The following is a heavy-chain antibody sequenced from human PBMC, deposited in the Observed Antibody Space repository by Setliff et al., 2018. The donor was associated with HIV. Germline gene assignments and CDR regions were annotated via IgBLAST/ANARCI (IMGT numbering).Heavy chain of an antibody. CDR3: ARVFVDTAVLRVLEYYFDS. CDR2: MYYSGST. J-gene: IGHJ4*02. CDR1: NYSISSAYY. Sequence: PSETLSLTCAVSNYSISSAYYWGWIRHPPGKGLEWIGSMYYSGSTYYTPSLKSRITISLDTSKNQFSLRMRSVTAADTAVYYCARVFVDTAVLRVLEYYFDSWGRGTLVTVSS. V-gene: IGHV4-38-2*01. D-gene: IGHD5-18*01.